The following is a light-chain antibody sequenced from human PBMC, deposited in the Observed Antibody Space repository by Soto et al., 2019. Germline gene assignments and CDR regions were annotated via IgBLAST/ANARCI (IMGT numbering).Light chain of an antibody. V-gene: IGKV1-5*01. CDR1: ESVSKW. CDR2: DAS. Sequence: IQMTQSPSFLSASVGDKVTITCRATESVSKWLAWYQEKPGNPPRPLIYDASTLESGVPSRFSGSGSGTEFTLTISSLQADDFATYYCQQYNSYSQWTFGQGTKVDI. J-gene: IGKJ1*01. CDR3: QQYNSYSQWT.